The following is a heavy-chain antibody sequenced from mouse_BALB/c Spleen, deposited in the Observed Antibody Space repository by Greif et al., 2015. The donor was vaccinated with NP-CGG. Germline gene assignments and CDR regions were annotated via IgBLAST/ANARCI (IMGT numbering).Heavy chain of an antibody. CDR1: GYTFTSYV. D-gene: IGHD1-1*01. CDR3: ARSLYYGSSYYAMDY. J-gene: IGHJ4*01. Sequence: VQLKQSGPELVKPGASVKMSCKASGYTFTSYVMHWVKQKPGQGLEWIGYINPYNDGTKYNEKFKGKATLTSDKSSSTAYMELSSLTSEDSAVYHCARSLYYGSSYYAMDYWGQGTSVTVSS. V-gene: IGHV1-14*01. CDR2: INPYNDGT.